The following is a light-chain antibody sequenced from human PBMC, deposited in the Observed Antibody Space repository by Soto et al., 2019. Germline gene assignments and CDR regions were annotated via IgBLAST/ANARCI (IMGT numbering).Light chain of an antibody. CDR2: GAS. Sequence: EIVLTQSPDPHSLSPGQTATLSCRASQCVSSSYLAWYQQKPGQAPSLLIYGASTRFTDIPPRFSGSGSGTEFTLTITSLQSEDFAVSYCQQYKNWPPLTFGGGTKVDIK. J-gene: IGKJ4*01. V-gene: IGKV3-15*01. CDR3: QQYKNWPPLT. CDR1: QCVSSSY.